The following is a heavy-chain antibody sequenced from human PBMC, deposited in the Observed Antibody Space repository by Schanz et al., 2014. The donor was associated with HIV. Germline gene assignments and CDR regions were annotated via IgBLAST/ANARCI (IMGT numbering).Heavy chain of an antibody. J-gene: IGHJ6*02. CDR2: FNPYSGGR. V-gene: IGHV1-2*02. Sequence: QERLVQSGAEVKKPGASVTVSCQTPGRAFADMDINWVRQTTGRGLEWMGWFNPYSGGRIYTQQFQGRVVMTRDTSISTAYMELSGLTSDDTAVYYCARGLKDYYYALDVWGQGTTVTVSS. CDR3: ARGLKDYYYALDV. D-gene: IGHD3-16*01. CDR1: GRAFADMD.